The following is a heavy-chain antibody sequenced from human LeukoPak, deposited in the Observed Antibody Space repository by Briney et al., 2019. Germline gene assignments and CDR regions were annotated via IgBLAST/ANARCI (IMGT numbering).Heavy chain of an antibody. Sequence: GESLKISCKGSAYRFVNYWIGWVRQMPGKGLEWMGIIYPGDSDTRYSPSFEGQVTISADKSISTAYLQWSSLKASDSALYYCARLAGSYPGSPFDYWGQGTLVTVSS. V-gene: IGHV5-51*01. CDR1: AYRFVNYW. D-gene: IGHD1-26*01. CDR3: ARLAGSYPGSPFDY. J-gene: IGHJ4*02. CDR2: IYPGDSDT.